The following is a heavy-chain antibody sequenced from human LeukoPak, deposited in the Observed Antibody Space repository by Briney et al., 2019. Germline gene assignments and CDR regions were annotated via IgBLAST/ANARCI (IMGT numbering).Heavy chain of an antibody. V-gene: IGHV4-30-4*07. CDR1: GDSLSSGGYS. CDR3: ARADYDAFDI. J-gene: IGHJ3*02. Sequence: SETLSLTCEVSGDSLSSGGYSWSWIRQPPGKGLEWIGYIRYSGSTYYNPSLKSRLTMSVEASKTQFSLRLSSVTAADTAVYYCARADYDAFDIWGQGTMVTVSS. D-gene: IGHD5-12*01. CDR2: IRYSGST.